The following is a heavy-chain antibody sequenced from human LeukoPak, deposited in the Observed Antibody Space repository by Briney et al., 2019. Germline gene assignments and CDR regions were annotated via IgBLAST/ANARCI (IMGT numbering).Heavy chain of an antibody. J-gene: IGHJ4*02. CDR3: AREGASEKIPGKCYFDY. V-gene: IGHV1-69*13. D-gene: IGHD1-26*01. CDR1: GGTFSSYA. Sequence: ASVKVSCKASGGTFSSYAISWVRQAPGQGLEWMGGIIPISGTANYAQKFQGRVTITADESTSTAYMELSSLRSEDTAVYYCAREGASEKIPGKCYFDYWGQGTLVTVSS. CDR2: IIPISGTA.